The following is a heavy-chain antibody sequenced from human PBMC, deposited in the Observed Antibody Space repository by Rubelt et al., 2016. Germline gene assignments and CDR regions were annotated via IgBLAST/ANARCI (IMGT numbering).Heavy chain of an antibody. CDR1: GGSFSGYY. CDR3: AGEWLGSGSSYDH. CDR2: IHPSGST. D-gene: IGHD3-3*01. V-gene: IGHV4-34*01. J-gene: IGHJ5*02. Sequence: QVQLQQWGAGLLKPSETLSLTCAVYGGSFSGYYCTWIRQPPGKGLEWIGEIHPSGSTNYNPSLKSRVTISADTSRIQVSLKLNSVTAADTAIYYWAGEWLGSGSSYDHWGQGTLVTVSS.